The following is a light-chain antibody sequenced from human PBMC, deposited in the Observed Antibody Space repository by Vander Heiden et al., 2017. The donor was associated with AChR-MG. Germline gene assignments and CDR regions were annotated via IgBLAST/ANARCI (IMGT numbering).Light chain of an antibody. CDR1: QSISSY. Sequence: DIQMTQSPSSLSASVGDRVTITCRASQSISSYLNWYQQKPGKAPKLLIYAASSLQSGVPSRFSGSGSGTDSTLTISSLQPEDFATYYCQQSWKFGGGTKVEIK. J-gene: IGKJ4*02. V-gene: IGKV1-39*01. CDR3: QQSWK. CDR2: AAS.